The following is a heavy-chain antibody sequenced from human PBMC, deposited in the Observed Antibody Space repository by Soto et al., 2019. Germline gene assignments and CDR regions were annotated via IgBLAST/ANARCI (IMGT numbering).Heavy chain of an antibody. V-gene: IGHV4-59*01. CDR3: ARDARGTMIVD. J-gene: IGHJ4*02. CDR1: VASIGSNY. D-gene: IGHD3-22*01. Sequence: SETLSLTCTVSVASIGSNYWGWVRQTPGKGLEWIGYIYYSGSTNYNPSLKSRVTISVDTSKNQFSLKLSSVTAADTAVYYCARDARGTMIVDWGQGTLVTVSS. CDR2: IYYSGST.